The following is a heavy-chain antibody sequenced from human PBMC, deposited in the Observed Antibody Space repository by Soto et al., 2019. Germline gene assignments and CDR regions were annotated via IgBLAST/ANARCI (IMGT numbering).Heavy chain of an antibody. V-gene: IGHV1-69*13. CDR3: SRDTRITGTWTY. J-gene: IGHJ4*02. CDR1: GGTFSSYA. D-gene: IGHD1-7*01. Sequence: SVKVSCKASGGTFSSYAISWVRQAPGQGLEWMGGIIPIFGTANYAQKFQGRVTITADESTSTAYMELSSLRSEETAVYYCSRDTRITGTWTYWGQGTLVSGSS. CDR2: IIPIFGTA.